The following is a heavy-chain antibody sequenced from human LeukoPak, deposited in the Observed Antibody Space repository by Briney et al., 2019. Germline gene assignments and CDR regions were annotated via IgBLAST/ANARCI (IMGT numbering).Heavy chain of an antibody. Sequence: PSQTLSLTCTVSGGSISSGGDYWSWIRQHPGKGLEWIGYIYYSGSTYYNPSLKSRVTISVDTSKNQFSLKLSSVTAADTAVYYCARGSDGSGSYYRGGIDYWGQGTLVTVSS. V-gene: IGHV4-31*03. J-gene: IGHJ4*02. CDR3: ARGSDGSGSYYRGGIDY. D-gene: IGHD3-10*01. CDR1: GGSISSGGDY. CDR2: IYYSGST.